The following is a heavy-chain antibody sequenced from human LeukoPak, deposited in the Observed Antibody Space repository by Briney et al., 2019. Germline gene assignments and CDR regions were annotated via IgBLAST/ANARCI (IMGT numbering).Heavy chain of an antibody. D-gene: IGHD6-13*01. J-gene: IGHJ6*02. V-gene: IGHV4-59*01. CDR2: IYYSGST. CDR3: ARSQGEAAAGPPEYYYGMDV. CDR1: GGSISSYY. Sequence: SETLSLTCTVSGGSISSYYWSWIRQPPGKGLEWIGYIYYSGSTNYNPSLKSRVTISVDTSKNQFSLKLSSVTAADTAVYYCARSQGEAAAGPPEYYYGMDVWGQGTTVTVSS.